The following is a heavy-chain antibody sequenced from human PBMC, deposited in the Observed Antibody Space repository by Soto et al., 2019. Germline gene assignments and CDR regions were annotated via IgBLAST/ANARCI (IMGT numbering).Heavy chain of an antibody. V-gene: IGHV3-74*01. D-gene: IGHD1-1*01. CDR1: GFTFSSHW. J-gene: IGHJ4*02. CDR2: INIDVSTT. Sequence: EVQLVESGGGLVQPGGSLRISCAASGFTFSSHWMHWVRQAPGKGLVWVSRINIDVSTTSYADSVKGRFTISRDNAKNTLYLQMNSLRVEDTAVYYCARDLTWNQADYWGQGTLVTVSA. CDR3: ARDLTWNQADY.